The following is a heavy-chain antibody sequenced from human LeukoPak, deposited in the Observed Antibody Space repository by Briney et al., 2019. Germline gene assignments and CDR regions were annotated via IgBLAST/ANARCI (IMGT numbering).Heavy chain of an antibody. J-gene: IGHJ6*02. D-gene: IGHD5-12*01. V-gene: IGHV3-53*01. Sequence: GGSLRLSCVASGFTVSSFYMSWVRQAPGKGLEWVSVIYTGGDTFYADSVKGRFTISRDNSKNTLFLQMDGLRAEDTAVYYCARARGYSGYESKWYFYGMDVWGQGTTVTVSS. CDR2: IYTGGDT. CDR3: ARARGYSGYESKWYFYGMDV. CDR1: GFTVSSFY.